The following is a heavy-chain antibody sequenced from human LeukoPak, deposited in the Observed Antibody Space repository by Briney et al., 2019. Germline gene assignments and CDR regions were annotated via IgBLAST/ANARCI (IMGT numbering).Heavy chain of an antibody. CDR3: ARGGIAARSWFDP. V-gene: IGHV3-30-3*01. J-gene: IGHJ5*02. Sequence: GGSLRLSCAASGFTFSSYAMHWVRQAPGKGLEWVAVISYDGSNKYYADSVKGRFTISRDNSKNTLYLQMNSLGAEDTAVYYCARGGIAARSWFDPWGQGTLVTVSS. CDR1: GFTFSSYA. CDR2: ISYDGSNK. D-gene: IGHD6-6*01.